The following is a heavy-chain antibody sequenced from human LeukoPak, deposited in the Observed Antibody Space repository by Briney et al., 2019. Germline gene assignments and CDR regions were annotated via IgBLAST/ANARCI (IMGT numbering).Heavy chain of an antibody. CDR3: ARDSIVVAGTGVDY. CDR2: IYYSGST. Sequence: SETLSLTCTVSGGSISSSSYYWGWIRQPPGKGLEWIGSIYYSGSTYYNPSLKSRVTISVDTSKNQFSLKLSSVTAADTAVYYCARDSIVVAGTGVDYWGQGTLVTVSS. D-gene: IGHD6-13*01. J-gene: IGHJ4*02. CDR1: GGSISSSSYY. V-gene: IGHV4-39*07.